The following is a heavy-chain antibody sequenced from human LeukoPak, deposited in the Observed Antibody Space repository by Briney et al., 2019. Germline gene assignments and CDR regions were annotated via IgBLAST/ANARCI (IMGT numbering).Heavy chain of an antibody. J-gene: IGHJ4*02. CDR3: ARLGSGYPTPDY. CDR2: LYFSGNP. CDR1: GASVSSSDYY. Sequence: PSETLSLTCTVSGASVSSSDYYWGWIRQPPGMRLEWIGNLYFSGNPYYNPSLNSRVTISVDTSKNQFSLKMRSVTAADTTVHYCARLGSGYPTPDYWGQGTLVTVSS. V-gene: IGHV4-39*01. D-gene: IGHD6-19*01.